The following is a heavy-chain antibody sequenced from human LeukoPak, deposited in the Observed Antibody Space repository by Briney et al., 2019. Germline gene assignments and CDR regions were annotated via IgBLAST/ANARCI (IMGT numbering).Heavy chain of an antibody. CDR1: GFTFSSYE. CDR2: ISSSGSTI. Sequence: GGSLRLSCAASGFTFSSYEMNWVRQAPGKGLEWASYISSSGSTIYYADSVKGRFTISRDNAKNSLYLQMNSLRAEDTAVYYCARSRRDGYNLAFDIWGQGTMVTVSS. CDR3: ARSRRDGYNLAFDI. V-gene: IGHV3-48*03. J-gene: IGHJ3*02. D-gene: IGHD5-24*01.